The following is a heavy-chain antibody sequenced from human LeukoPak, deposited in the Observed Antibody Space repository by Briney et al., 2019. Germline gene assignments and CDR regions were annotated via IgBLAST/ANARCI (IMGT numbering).Heavy chain of an antibody. V-gene: IGHV4-30-4*08. CDR1: GGSISSGDYY. CDR3: ARDPQTSYCSGGSCYPDYYYMDV. Sequence: SQTLSLTCTVSGGSISSGDYYWSWIRQPPGKGLGWIGYIYYSGSTYYNPSLKSRVTISVDTSKNQFSLKLSSVTAADTAVYCCARDPQTSYCSGGSCYPDYYYMDVWGKGTTVTVSS. CDR2: IYYSGST. J-gene: IGHJ6*03. D-gene: IGHD2-15*01.